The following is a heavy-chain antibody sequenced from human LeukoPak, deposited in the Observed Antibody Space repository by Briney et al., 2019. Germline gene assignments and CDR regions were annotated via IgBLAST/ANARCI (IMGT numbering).Heavy chain of an antibody. D-gene: IGHD3-10*01. CDR1: GFTFSSYW. V-gene: IGHV3-7*01. CDR3: ARDMVRGVIRLDV. CDR2: IKQDGSEK. Sequence: GGSLRLSCAASGFTFSSYWMSWVRQAPGKGLKWVANIKQDGSEKYYVDSVKGRFTISRHNAKNSLYLQMNSLRAEDTSVYYCARDMVRGVIRLDVWGKGTTVTISS. J-gene: IGHJ6*04.